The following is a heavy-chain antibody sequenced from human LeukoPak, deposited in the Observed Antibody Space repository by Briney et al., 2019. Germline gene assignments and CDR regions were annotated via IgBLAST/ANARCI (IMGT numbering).Heavy chain of an antibody. Sequence: ASETLSLTCTVTGGSLSSYYWSWLRQPPGKGLEWIGYIYYSGSTNYNPSLKSRVTISVDTSKNQFSLKLSSVTAADTAVYYCARDLSGGTFDYWGQGTLVTVSS. J-gene: IGHJ4*02. CDR2: IYYSGST. V-gene: IGHV4-59*12. CDR3: ARDLSGGTFDY. D-gene: IGHD2-15*01. CDR1: GGSLSSYY.